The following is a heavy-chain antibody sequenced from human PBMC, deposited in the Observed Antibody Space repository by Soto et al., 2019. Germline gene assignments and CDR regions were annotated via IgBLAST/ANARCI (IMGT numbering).Heavy chain of an antibody. D-gene: IGHD3-9*01. J-gene: IGHJ4*02. CDR3: ARPDYDILTGYLYYFDY. V-gene: IGHV5-51*01. CDR1: GYSFTSYW. CDR2: IYPGDSDT. Sequence: GESLKISCKGSGYSFTSYWIGCVRQMPGKGLEWMGIIYPGDSDTRYSPSFQGQVTISADKPISTAYLQWSSLKASDTAMYYCARPDYDILTGYLYYFDYWGQGTLVTVSS.